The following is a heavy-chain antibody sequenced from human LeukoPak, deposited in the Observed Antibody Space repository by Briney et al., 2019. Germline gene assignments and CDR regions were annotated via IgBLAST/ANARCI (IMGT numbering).Heavy chain of an antibody. V-gene: IGHV1-2*06. CDR1: GGTFSSYA. J-gene: IGHJ4*02. CDR3: ARDRLWFGEYYFDY. D-gene: IGHD3-10*01. Sequence: ASVKVSCKASGGTFSSYAISWVRQAPGQGLEWMGRINPNSGGTNYAQKFQGRVTMTRDTSISTAYMGLSRQRSDDTAVYYCARDRLWFGEYYFDYWGQGTLVTVSS. CDR2: INPNSGGT.